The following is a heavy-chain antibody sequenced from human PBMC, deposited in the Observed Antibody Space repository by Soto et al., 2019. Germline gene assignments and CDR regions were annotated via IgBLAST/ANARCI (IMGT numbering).Heavy chain of an antibody. J-gene: IGHJ1*01. V-gene: IGHV1-69*13. CDR2: IIPIFGTA. CDR1: GGTFSSYA. CDR3: ARVTEYYGSGSYPEYFQH. D-gene: IGHD3-10*01. Sequence: SVNVSSKGSGGTFSSYAISCVRHAPGQGLEWMGGIIPIFGTANYAQKFQGRVTITADESTSTAYMELSSLRSEDTAVYYCARVTEYYGSGSYPEYFQHWGQGTLVTLS.